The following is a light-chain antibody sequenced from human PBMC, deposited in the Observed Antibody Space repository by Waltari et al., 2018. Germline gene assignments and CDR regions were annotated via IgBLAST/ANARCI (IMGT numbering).Light chain of an antibody. CDR2: DVT. CDR1: SSDVGGYNH. Sequence: QSALTQPPSASGSPGQSVTISCTGTSSDVGGYNHVSWYQQHPGKAPKLLIYDVTKRPSGVPDRFSASKSGDTASLTVSGLQAEDEADYYCSSFTARTNVVFGGGTKLTVL. V-gene: IGLV2-8*01. J-gene: IGLJ2*01. CDR3: SSFTARTNVV.